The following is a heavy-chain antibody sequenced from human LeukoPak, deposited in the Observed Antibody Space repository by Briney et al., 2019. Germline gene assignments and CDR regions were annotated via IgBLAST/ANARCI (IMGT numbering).Heavy chain of an antibody. Sequence: GGSLRLSCAASGFTFSSYWMNWVRQAPGKGLEWVSYISSGGSTIFYADSVKGRFTISRDNAKSSLYLQMNSLRAEDTAVYYCARSSHITVALDYWGQGTLVTVSS. CDR3: ARSSHITVALDY. J-gene: IGHJ4*02. D-gene: IGHD6-19*01. CDR1: GFTFSSYW. V-gene: IGHV3-48*04. CDR2: ISSGGSTI.